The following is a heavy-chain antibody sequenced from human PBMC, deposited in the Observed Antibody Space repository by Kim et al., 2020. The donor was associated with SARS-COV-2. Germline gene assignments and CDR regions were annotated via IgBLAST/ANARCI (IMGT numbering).Heavy chain of an antibody. CDR1: GFSLSTSGVG. J-gene: IGHJ5*02. V-gene: IGHV2-5*02. CDR2: IYWDDDK. CDR3: AHPTGNYYDSSSYYSWFDP. D-gene: IGHD3-22*01. Sequence: SGPTLVNPTPTLTLTCTFSGFSLSTSGVGVGWIRQPPGKALEWLALIYWDDDKRYSPSLKSRLTITKDTSKNQVVLTMTNMDPVDTATYYCAHPTGNYYDSSSYYSWFDPWGQGTLVTVSS.